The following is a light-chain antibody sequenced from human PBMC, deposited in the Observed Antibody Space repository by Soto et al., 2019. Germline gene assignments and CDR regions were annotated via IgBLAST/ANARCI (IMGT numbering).Light chain of an antibody. J-gene: IGLJ1*01. Sequence: QSALTQPASVSGSPGQSITISCTGTSSDVGGFDFVSWYQQYPGKAPKLIISDVTNRPSGISNRFSGCKSGNTASLTISGLQAEDEADYYCISYASSTTLWVFGTGTKLTVL. CDR2: DVT. CDR1: SSDVGGFDF. CDR3: ISYASSTTLWV. V-gene: IGLV2-14*01.